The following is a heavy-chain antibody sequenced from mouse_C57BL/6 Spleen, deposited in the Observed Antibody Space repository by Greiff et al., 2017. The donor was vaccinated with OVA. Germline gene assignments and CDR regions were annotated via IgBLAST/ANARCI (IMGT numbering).Heavy chain of an antibody. CDR1: GYSITSGYY. J-gene: IGHJ4*01. CDR2: ISYDGSN. D-gene: IGHD2-1*01. Sequence: EVQLQESGPGLVKPSQSLSLTCSVTGYSITSGYYWNWIRQFPGNKLEWMGYISYDGSNNYNPSLKNRISITRDTSKNQFFLKLNSVTTEDTATYYCARERQIYYDYDAMDYWGQGTSVTVSS. CDR3: ARERQIYYDYDAMDY. V-gene: IGHV3-6*01.